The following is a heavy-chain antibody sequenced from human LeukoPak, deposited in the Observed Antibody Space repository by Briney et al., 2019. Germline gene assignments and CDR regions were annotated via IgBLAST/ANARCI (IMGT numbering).Heavy chain of an antibody. CDR1: GFTFSSYA. J-gene: IGHJ4*02. D-gene: IGHD6-13*01. Sequence: GGSLRLSCAASGFTFSSYAMSWVRQAPGKGLEWASAISGSGGSTYYADSVKGRFTISRDNSKNTLYLRMNSLRAEDTAVYYCAHISSSWPDYWGQGTLVTVSS. CDR3: AHISSSWPDY. CDR2: ISGSGGST. V-gene: IGHV3-23*01.